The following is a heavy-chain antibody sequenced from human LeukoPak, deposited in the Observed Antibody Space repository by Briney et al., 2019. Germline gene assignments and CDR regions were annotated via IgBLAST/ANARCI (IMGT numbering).Heavy chain of an antibody. Sequence: GGSLRLSCAVSEFTFSTSPMAWVRQAPGKGLEWVSSIHAGGSDPFCADSVQGRCIISRDNSKNTLSLQLSNLRAEDTAIYFCAKGGHHFNPFYNWGQGTLVTVSS. V-gene: IGHV3-23*01. CDR1: EFTFSTSP. J-gene: IGHJ4*02. CDR3: AKGGHHFNPFYN. CDR2: IHAGGSDP.